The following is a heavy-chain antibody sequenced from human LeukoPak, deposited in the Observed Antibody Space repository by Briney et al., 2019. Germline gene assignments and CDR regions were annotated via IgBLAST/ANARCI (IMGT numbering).Heavy chain of an antibody. CDR1: GGSLSGYY. V-gene: IGHV4-34*01. CDR2: NNHSGSS. CDR3: ARGLSNSRRTLLGLDH. J-gene: IGHJ4*02. Sequence: NASETLSLTCAVYGGSLSGYYWSWIRQPPGKGLEWIGENNHSGSSNYNPSLKSRVTISVDTSKNQFSLKLSSVSAADTAVYFCARGLSNSRRTLLGLDHWGQGTLVTVSS. D-gene: IGHD3-16*01.